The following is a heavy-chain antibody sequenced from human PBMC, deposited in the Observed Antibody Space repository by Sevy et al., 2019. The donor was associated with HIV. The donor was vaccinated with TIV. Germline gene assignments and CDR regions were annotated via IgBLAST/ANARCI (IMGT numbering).Heavy chain of an antibody. CDR3: AREDGSGWWEVDY. D-gene: IGHD6-19*01. CDR1: GGSISRGSYY. CDR2: IYSSGSP. V-gene: IGHV4-61*02. J-gene: IGHJ4*02. Sequence: SETLSLTCSVSGGSISRGSYYWSWIRQPAGKGLEWIGRIYSSGSPNYNPSLKSRVTMSVDTSKNQFSLKLSSVTAADTAVYYCAREDGSGWWEVDYWGQGTLVTVSS.